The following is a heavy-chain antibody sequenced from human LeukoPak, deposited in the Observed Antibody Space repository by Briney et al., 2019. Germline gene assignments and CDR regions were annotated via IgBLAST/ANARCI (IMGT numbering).Heavy chain of an antibody. Sequence: SETLSLTCTVSGGSISSYYWSWIRQPPGKGLEWIGYIYYSGSTNYNPSLKSRVTMSVDTSKNQFSLKLSSVTAADTAVYYCARGETHYYDFWSGYYLGYWGQGTLVTVSS. D-gene: IGHD3-3*01. V-gene: IGHV4-59*01. CDR3: ARGETHYYDFWSGYYLGY. CDR2: IYYSGST. CDR1: GGSISSYY. J-gene: IGHJ4*02.